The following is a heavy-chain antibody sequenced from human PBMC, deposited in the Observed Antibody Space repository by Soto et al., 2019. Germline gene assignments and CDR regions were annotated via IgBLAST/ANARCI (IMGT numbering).Heavy chain of an antibody. V-gene: IGHV3-9*01. Sequence: EVQVVESGGGLVQPGRSLRLSCEATGFPFDDYALYWVRQAPGKGLEWVSGINWNSGDIAYANSVRGRFTISRDTARKTLNLQMNNLRPDDTAFYYCAKGEDVWLWGHFDFWSQGTLVSVSS. D-gene: IGHD3-16*01. CDR3: AKGEDVWLWGHFDF. CDR2: INWNSGDI. CDR1: GFPFDDYA. J-gene: IGHJ4*02.